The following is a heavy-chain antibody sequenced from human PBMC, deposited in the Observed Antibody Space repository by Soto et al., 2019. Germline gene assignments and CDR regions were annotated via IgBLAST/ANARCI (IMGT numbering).Heavy chain of an antibody. Sequence: ASVKVSCKASGYTFTSYYMYWVRQAPGQGLEWMGIINPNGGRTGYAQKFQGRVTMTRDTSTSSVYMGLSSLRSEDTAVYYCATSFTTGTNWGFDPWGQGTLVTVSS. CDR3: ATSFTTGTNWGFDP. J-gene: IGHJ5*02. V-gene: IGHV1-46*01. CDR1: GYTFTSYY. CDR2: INPNGGRT. D-gene: IGHD1-1*01.